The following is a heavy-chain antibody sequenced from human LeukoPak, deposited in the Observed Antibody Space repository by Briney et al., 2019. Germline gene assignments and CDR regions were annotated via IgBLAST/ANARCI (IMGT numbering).Heavy chain of an antibody. CDR1: GFTSSRYG. J-gene: IGHJ4*02. D-gene: IGHD5-24*01. CDR2: IWNDGNNK. V-gene: IGHV3-33*01. Sequence: GRSLRLSCAASGFTSSRYGMHWVRQAPGKGLEWVAVIWNDGNNKYYADSVKGRFTISRDNSKNTLYLQMNSLRAEDTAIYYCVRYVEMATTTGLDYWGQGTLVTVSS. CDR3: VRYVEMATTTGLDY.